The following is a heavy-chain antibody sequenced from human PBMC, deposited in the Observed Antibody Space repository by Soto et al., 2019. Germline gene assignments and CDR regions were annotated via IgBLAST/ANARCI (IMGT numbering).Heavy chain of an antibody. Sequence: AASVKVSCKASGGTFSSYAISWVRQAPGQGLEWMGGIIPIFGTANYAQKFQGRVTITADESTSTAYMELSSLRSEDTAVYYCAGSVRAVITYYYYGMDVWGQGTAVTVSS. V-gene: IGHV1-69*13. D-gene: IGHD3-22*01. CDR2: IIPIFGTA. CDR1: GGTFSSYA. J-gene: IGHJ6*02. CDR3: AGSVRAVITYYYYGMDV.